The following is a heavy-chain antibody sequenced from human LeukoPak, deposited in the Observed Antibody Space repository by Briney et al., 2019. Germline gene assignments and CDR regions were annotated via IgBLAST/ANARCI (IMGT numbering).Heavy chain of an antibody. CDR1: GFTFSSYW. D-gene: IGHD2-15*01. CDR3: AKDGSPYCSGGSCYSTGLDY. CDR2: IKQDGSEK. Sequence: GGSLRLSCAASGFTFSSYWMSWVRQAPGKGLEWVANIKQDGSEKYYVDSVKGRFTISRDNAKNSLYLQMNNLRAEDTAVYYCAKDGSPYCSGGSCYSTGLDYWGQGTLVTVTS. V-gene: IGHV3-7*01. J-gene: IGHJ4*02.